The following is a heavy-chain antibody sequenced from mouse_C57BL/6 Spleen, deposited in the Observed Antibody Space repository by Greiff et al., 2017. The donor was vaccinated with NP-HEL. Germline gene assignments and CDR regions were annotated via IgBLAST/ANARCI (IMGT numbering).Heavy chain of an antibody. CDR1: GYTFTSYG. J-gene: IGHJ4*01. V-gene: IGHV1-81*01. D-gene: IGHD2-5*01. Sequence: QVQLQQSGAELARPGASVKLSCKASGYTFTSYGISWVKQRTGQGLEWIGEIYPRSGNTYYNEKFKGKATLTADKSFSTAYMELRSLTSEDSAVYFCARSDYSNPYYAMDYWGQGTSVTVSS. CDR3: ARSDYSNPYYAMDY. CDR2: IYPRSGNT.